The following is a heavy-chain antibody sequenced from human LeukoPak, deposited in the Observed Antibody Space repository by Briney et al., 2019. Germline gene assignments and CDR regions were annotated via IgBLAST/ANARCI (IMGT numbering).Heavy chain of an antibody. V-gene: IGHV3-7*04. J-gene: IGHJ4*02. CDR2: MNQDGSRI. D-gene: IGHD3-22*01. CDR3: ARDPPPDDTSGYLDY. Sequence: GGSLKLSCSASGFTMSNCWMTWVRQAPGKGLEWVANMNQDGSRIYYVDSVKGRFTISRDNAKNSLHLQMSSLRADDTAVYYCARDPPPDDTSGYLDYWGQGALVTVSS. CDR1: GFTMSNCW.